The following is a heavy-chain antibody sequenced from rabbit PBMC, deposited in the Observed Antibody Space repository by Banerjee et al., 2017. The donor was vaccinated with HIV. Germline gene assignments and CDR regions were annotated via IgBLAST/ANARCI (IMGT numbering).Heavy chain of an antibody. CDR2: INTSSGNT. Sequence: QEQLEESGGDLVKPEGSLTLTCTASGFSFNNNYVMCWVRQAPGKGLEWIACINTSSGNTVYASWAKGRFTISKTSSTTVTLQMTSLTAADTATYFCARSFAGYAGYGYATAFNLWGQGTLVTV. V-gene: IGHV1S45*01. J-gene: IGHJ4*01. CDR1: GFSFNNNYV. CDR3: ARSFAGYAGYGYATAFNL. D-gene: IGHD6-1*01.